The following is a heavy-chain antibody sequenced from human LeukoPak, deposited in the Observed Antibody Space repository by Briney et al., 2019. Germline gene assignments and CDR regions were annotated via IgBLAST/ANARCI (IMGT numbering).Heavy chain of an antibody. D-gene: IGHD1-26*01. CDR3: ARQMQSHGNFDS. Sequence: PGGSLRLSCAASGFTVSSYAMHWVRQPIGEGLEWVSALGIAGDTFYPGSVKGRFTVSRENARNSLYLQMNSLRAEDTAMYYCARQMQSHGNFDSWGQGTLVTVSS. CDR2: LGIAGDT. J-gene: IGHJ4*02. CDR1: GFTVSSYA. V-gene: IGHV3-13*01.